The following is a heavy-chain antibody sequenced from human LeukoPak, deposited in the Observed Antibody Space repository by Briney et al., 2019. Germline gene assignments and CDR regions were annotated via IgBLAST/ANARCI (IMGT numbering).Heavy chain of an antibody. CDR1: GGSMSSGDYY. CDR3: ARGQWGDTAIRH. D-gene: IGHD5-18*01. V-gene: IGHV4-30-4*01. Sequence: SETLSLTCTVSGGSMSSGDYYWSWIRQPPGKGLEWIGYIYYSGSSHYNPSLKSRVIISVDTSKNQFSLKLSSVTAADTAVYYCARGQWGDTAIRHWGQGILVTVSS. J-gene: IGHJ4*02. CDR2: IYYSGSS.